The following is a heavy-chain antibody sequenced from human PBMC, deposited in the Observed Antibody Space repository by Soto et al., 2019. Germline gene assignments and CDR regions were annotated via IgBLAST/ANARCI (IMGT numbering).Heavy chain of an antibody. V-gene: IGHV2-5*01. D-gene: IGHD3-10*01. Sequence: QITLKESGPALVQPTQTLTLTCTFSGFSLSTSGVGVGWIRQPPGKALEWLALIYWNDDKRYSPYLKSRITITKGPSKNHVVLTMTNMDPVDTSTYYCAHSLLAWGSGMSGLDHWGQGTVVTVSS. J-gene: IGHJ4*02. CDR2: IYWNDDK. CDR3: AHSLLAWGSGMSGLDH. CDR1: GFSLSTSGVG.